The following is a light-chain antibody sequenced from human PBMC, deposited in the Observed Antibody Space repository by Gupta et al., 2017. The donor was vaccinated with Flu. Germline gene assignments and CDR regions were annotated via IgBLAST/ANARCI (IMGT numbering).Light chain of an antibody. J-gene: IGKJ2*03. CDR1: QSISSY. CDR3: QQGYSNPHS. V-gene: IGKV1-39*01. Sequence: DIQMPQSPSSLSASVGDRVTITCRASQSISSYLNWYQQKPGKAPKLLIYAASSLQSGVPSRFSGSGSGTDLTRTSSSLQPEDFATYYGQQGYSNPHSFGQGTKLEIK. CDR2: AAS.